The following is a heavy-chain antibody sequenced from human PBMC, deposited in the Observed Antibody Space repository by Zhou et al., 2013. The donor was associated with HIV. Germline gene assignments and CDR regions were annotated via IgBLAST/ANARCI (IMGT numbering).Heavy chain of an antibody. CDR3: ARGSGSGHDY. Sequence: QVQLQESGPGLVKPSETLSLTCTVSGASISTFYWTWIRQPAGKGLEWIGRIYLSGSTNYNPSLKSRVTMSVDTSKNQFSLRVSSVTVADTAVYYCARGSGSGHDYWGQGTLVTVSS. D-gene: IGHD5-12*01. J-gene: IGHJ4*02. CDR2: IYLSGST. V-gene: IGHV4-4*07. CDR1: GASISTFY.